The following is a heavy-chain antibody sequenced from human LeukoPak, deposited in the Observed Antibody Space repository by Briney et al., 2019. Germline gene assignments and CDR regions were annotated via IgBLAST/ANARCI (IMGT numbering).Heavy chain of an antibody. V-gene: IGHV3-23*01. J-gene: IGHJ4*02. CDR1: GFTISSYA. CDR3: PRERLARGDQLFDY. D-gene: IGHD2-2*01. CDR2: ISCSGGRA. Sequence: GGSLTLTCAASGFTISSYAMNWVRQVPGKGLEWVSNISCSGGRATYADSVKGRFTISRDNSKNMVYRQMTSLRGDDTAVYYCPRERLARGDQLFDYSVRGGLVTVSS.